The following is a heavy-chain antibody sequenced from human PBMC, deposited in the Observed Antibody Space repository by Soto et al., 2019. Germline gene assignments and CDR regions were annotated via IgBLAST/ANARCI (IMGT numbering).Heavy chain of an antibody. V-gene: IGHV1-8*01. CDR2: MNPNSGNT. D-gene: IGHD3-10*01. J-gene: IGHJ5*02. CDR3: ARRFYGSGSAGDETKYNWFDP. Sequence: VASVKVSCKASGYTFTSYDINWVRQATGQGLEWMGWMNPNSGNTGYAQKFQGRVTMTRNTSISTAYMELSSLRSEDTAVYYCARRFYGSGSAGDETKYNWFDPWGQGTLVTVSS. CDR1: GYTFTSYD.